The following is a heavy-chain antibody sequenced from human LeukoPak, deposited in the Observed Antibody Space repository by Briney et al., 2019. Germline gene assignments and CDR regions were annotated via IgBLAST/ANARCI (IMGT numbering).Heavy chain of an antibody. D-gene: IGHD2-2*01. J-gene: IGHJ4*02. CDR2: INPNSGGT. CDR1: GYTFTGYY. CDR3: ASLWGSTSLTDYYFDY. Sequence: ASVKVSCKASGYTFTGYYMHWVRQGPGQGLEWMGWINPNSGGTNYAQKFQGRVTMTRDTSISTAYMELSRLRSDDTAVYYCASLWGSTSLTDYYFDYWGQGTLVTVSS. V-gene: IGHV1-2*02.